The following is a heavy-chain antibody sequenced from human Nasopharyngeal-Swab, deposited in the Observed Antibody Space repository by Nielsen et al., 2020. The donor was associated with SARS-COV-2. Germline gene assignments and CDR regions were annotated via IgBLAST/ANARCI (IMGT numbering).Heavy chain of an antibody. V-gene: IGHV4-30-4*01. D-gene: IGHD3-22*01. Sequence: SETLSLTCTVSGGSISSGDYYWSWIRQPPGTGLEWIGYIYYSGSTYYNPSLKSRVTISVDTSKNQFSLKLSSVTAADTAVYYCAREGTYYYDSSGYSYWGQGTLVTVSS. CDR2: IYYSGST. J-gene: IGHJ4*02. CDR1: GGSISSGDYY. CDR3: AREGTYYYDSSGYSY.